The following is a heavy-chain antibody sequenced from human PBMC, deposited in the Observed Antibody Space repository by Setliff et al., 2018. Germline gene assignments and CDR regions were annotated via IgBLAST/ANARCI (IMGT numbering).Heavy chain of an antibody. J-gene: IGHJ4*02. Sequence: PSETLSLTCSVSGASISNYYWSWIRQPPGKGLEWIGYIYSSGSTNYNPSLKSRVAISRDTSTNQLSPELRSVTAADTAVYYCARDSALHSYHYDSSGYLDYWGQGALVTVSS. D-gene: IGHD3-22*01. CDR2: IYSSGST. CDR3: ARDSALHSYHYDSSGYLDY. CDR1: GASISNYY. V-gene: IGHV4-4*08.